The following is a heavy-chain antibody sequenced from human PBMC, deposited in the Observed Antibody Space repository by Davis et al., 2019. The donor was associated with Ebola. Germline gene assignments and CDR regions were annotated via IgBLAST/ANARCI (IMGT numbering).Heavy chain of an antibody. V-gene: IGHV3-15*01. CDR2: IKSKTDGGTT. CDR1: GFTFSNAW. CDR3: TTDGGSGSYRGNYYYYYGMDV. D-gene: IGHD1-26*01. Sequence: GESLKISCAASGFTFSNAWMSWVRQAPGKGLEWVGRIKSKTDGGTTDYAAPVKGRFTISRDDSKNTLYLQMNSLKTEDTAVYYCTTDGGSGSYRGNYYYYYGMDVWGQGTTVTVSS. J-gene: IGHJ6*02.